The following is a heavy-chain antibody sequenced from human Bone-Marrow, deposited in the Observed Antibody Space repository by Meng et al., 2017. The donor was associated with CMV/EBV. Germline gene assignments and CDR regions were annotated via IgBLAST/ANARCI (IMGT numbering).Heavy chain of an antibody. CDR3: ASLVGENHHDAFDI. CDR2: ISSSGSTI. J-gene: IGHJ3*02. CDR1: GFTFSDYY. V-gene: IGHV3-11*04. D-gene: IGHD1-26*01. Sequence: GESLKISCAASGFTFSDYYMSWIRQAPGKGLEWVSYISSSGSTIYYADSVKGRFTISRDNAKNSLYLQMNSLRAEDTAVYYCASLVGENHHDAFDIWGQGTMVTVSS.